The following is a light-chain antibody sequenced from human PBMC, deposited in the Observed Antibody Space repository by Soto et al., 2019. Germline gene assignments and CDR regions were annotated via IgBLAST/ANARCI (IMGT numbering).Light chain of an antibody. CDR3: QHYNSYSEA. CDR2: AAS. J-gene: IGKJ1*01. V-gene: IGKV1-27*01. Sequence: DIEMTQSPSSLSASVGDRVTITCWASLPISTYLAWSQQPRGEIRTLLVYAASTLQAGVPWRCSGSGSGDEFTLTSSRLQHDYFATCYWQHYNSYSEAFGQGTKV. CDR1: LPISTY.